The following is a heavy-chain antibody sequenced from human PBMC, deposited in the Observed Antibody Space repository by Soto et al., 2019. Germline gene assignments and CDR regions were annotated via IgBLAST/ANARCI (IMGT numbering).Heavy chain of an antibody. D-gene: IGHD3-10*01. V-gene: IGHV4-34*01. CDR3: ARIYAGYNSDYG. J-gene: IGHJ4*02. CDR2: INHSGST. Sequence: SDTLSLTCDVYCGPFRGYYCIWILQPPGKGLEWIGEINHSGSTNYNPSLKSRVTMSVDTSKNQFSLKLISVTAADTAVYYCARIYAGYNSDYGWGQGTLVTVS. CDR1: CGPFRGYY.